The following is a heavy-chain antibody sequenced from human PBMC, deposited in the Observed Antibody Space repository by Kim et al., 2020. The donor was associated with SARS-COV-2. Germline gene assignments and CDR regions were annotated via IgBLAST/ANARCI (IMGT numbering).Heavy chain of an antibody. D-gene: IGHD3-10*01. CDR3: AKEGFGEYYFDN. J-gene: IGHJ4*02. CDR2: IRWNSRVI. V-gene: IGHV3-9*01. Sequence: GGSLRLSCAASGFAFDDYAMHWVRQAPGKGLEWVSGIRWNSRVIGYADSVRGRFTISRDNAKNSLYLQMDSLSAEDTAFYYCAKEGFGEYYFDNWGRGTL. CDR1: GFAFDDYA.